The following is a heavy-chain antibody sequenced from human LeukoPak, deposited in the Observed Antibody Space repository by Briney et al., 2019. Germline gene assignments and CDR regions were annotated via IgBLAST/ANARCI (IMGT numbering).Heavy chain of an antibody. D-gene: IGHD3-3*01. CDR3: AKDREGITIFPHDY. J-gene: IGHJ4*02. V-gene: IGHV3-23*01. CDR2: ISGSGGST. CDR1: GFTFSSYA. Sequence: GGSLRLSCAASGFTFSSYAMSWVRQAQGKGLEWVSAISGSGGSTYYADSVKGRFTISRDNSKNTLYLQMNSLRAEDTAVYYCAKDREGITIFPHDYWGQGTLVTVSS.